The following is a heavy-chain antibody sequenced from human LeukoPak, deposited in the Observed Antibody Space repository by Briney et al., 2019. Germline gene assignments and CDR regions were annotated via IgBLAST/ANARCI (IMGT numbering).Heavy chain of an antibody. Sequence: ASVKVSCKSSGYTFTGYYMRWVRQAPGQGLEWMGWINPNSGGTNYAQKFQGRVTMTRDTSISTAYMELSRLRSDDTAVYYCAAPGFGETPYYYYYGMDVWGQGTTVTVSS. J-gene: IGHJ6*02. CDR1: GYTFTGYY. V-gene: IGHV1-2*02. D-gene: IGHD3-10*01. CDR2: INPNSGGT. CDR3: AAPGFGETPYYYYYGMDV.